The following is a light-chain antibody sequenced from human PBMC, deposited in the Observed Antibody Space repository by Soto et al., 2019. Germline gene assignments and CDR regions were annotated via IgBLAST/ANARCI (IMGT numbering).Light chain of an antibody. CDR2: DVS. J-gene: IGLJ1*01. V-gene: IGLV2-14*01. Sequence: QSALTQPASVSGSPGQSITISCTGTSSDVGDYNYVSWYQQHPGKAPKLMLYDVSNRPSGISNRFSGSKSGNTASQTISVLQAEDEPDYHGSSYTSSSTLFGTGTKLTVL. CDR1: SSDVGDYNY. CDR3: SSYTSSSTL.